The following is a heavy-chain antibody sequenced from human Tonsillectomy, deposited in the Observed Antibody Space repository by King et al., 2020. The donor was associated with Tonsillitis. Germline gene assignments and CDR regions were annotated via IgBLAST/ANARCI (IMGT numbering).Heavy chain of an antibody. Sequence: VQLQESGPGLVKPSETLSLTCTVSGYSISSRYYWGWIRQPPGKGLEWIGTMYHGGSTSHYNPSLKSRVTISVDTSKNQFSLNLSSVTAADTAVYYCARRGSSSRWFDPWGQGTLVTVSS. CDR2: MYHGGST. CDR3: ARRGSSSRWFDP. D-gene: IGHD6-6*01. V-gene: IGHV4-38-2*02. CDR1: GYSISSRYY. J-gene: IGHJ5*02.